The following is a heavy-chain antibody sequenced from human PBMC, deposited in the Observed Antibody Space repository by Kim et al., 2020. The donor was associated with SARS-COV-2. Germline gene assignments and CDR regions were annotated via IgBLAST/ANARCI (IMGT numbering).Heavy chain of an antibody. CDR1: GFTFSASA. CDR3: TSVRGKALSFWEAFD. V-gene: IGHV3-73*01. Sequence: GGSLRLSCAASGFTFSASAMHWVRQASGKGLEWVGRIRSKANSYATAYAASGKGRFTISRDDSKNTAYLQMNNLNTEDTAVYYCTSVRGKALSFWEAFD. D-gene: IGHD3-10*02. J-gene: IGHJ3*02. CDR2: IRSKANSYAT.